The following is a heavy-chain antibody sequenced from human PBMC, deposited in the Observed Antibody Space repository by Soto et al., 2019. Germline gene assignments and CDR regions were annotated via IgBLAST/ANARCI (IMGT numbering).Heavy chain of an antibody. CDR2: ISGSGGST. J-gene: IGHJ3*02. D-gene: IGHD2-15*01. CDR1: GFTFSSYA. Sequence: GGSLRLSCAASGFTFSSYAMNWVRQAPGKGLEWVSVISGSGGSTYYADSVKGRFTISRDNSKNTLCLQMNSLRDEDTAVYYCTHTRGWPPSAFDIWGPGTMVTV. V-gene: IGHV3-23*01. CDR3: THTRGWPPSAFDI.